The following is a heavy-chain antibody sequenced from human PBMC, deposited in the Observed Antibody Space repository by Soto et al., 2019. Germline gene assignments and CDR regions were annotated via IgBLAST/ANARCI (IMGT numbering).Heavy chain of an antibody. J-gene: IGHJ4*02. V-gene: IGHV1-24*01. CDR2: FDPEDGGT. CDR3: ATSYYYDSSGSPIDY. D-gene: IGHD3-22*01. CDR1: GYTLTELS. Sequence: GASVRVSCKVSGYTLTELSMHWVRQAPGKGLEWMGGFDPEDGGTIYAQKFQGRVTMTEDTSTDTAYMELSSLRSEDTAVYYCATSYYYDSSGSPIDYWGQGTLVTVSS.